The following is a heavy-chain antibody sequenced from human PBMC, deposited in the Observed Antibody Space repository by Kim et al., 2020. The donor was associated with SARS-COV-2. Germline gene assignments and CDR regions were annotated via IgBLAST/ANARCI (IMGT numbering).Heavy chain of an antibody. D-gene: IGHD6-19*01. V-gene: IGHV4-39*07. Sequence: SETLSLTCTVSGGSISSSSYYWGWIRQPPGKGLEWIGSIYYSGSTYYNPSLKSRVTISVDTSKNQFSLKLSSVTAADTAVYYCARDGAAVAVYFWFDPWGQGTLVTVSS. CDR1: GGSISSSSYY. J-gene: IGHJ5*02. CDR2: IYYSGST. CDR3: ARDGAAVAVYFWFDP.